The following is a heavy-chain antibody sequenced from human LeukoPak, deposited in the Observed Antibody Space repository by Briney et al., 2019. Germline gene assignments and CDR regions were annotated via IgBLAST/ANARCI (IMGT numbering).Heavy chain of an antibody. Sequence: PGESLKISCKASGFSFTSYWIAWVRQTPGKGLEWMGIISPGDSKTRCSPSFQGQVTMSADKSINTAYLQWSSPKASDTAMYYCARRQGCSSTSCPPDSWGQGTLVTVSS. V-gene: IGHV5-51*01. CDR3: ARRQGCSSTSCPPDS. J-gene: IGHJ4*02. D-gene: IGHD2-2*01. CDR1: GFSFTSYW. CDR2: ISPGDSKT.